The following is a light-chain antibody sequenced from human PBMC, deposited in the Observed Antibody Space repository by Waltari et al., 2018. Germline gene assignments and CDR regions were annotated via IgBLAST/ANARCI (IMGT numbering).Light chain of an antibody. V-gene: IGLV3-1*01. Sequence: FGLTQPRSVSVSPGQTASIPCFGANLEAKYTWWYQQKSGHPPVLVIHQDSKRPSGIPERFSGSKSGNTVTLTISGTQPIDEADYYCQAWEGSTAIFGGGTRLTVL. CDR1: NLEAKY. J-gene: IGLJ2*01. CDR3: QAWEGSTAI. CDR2: QDS.